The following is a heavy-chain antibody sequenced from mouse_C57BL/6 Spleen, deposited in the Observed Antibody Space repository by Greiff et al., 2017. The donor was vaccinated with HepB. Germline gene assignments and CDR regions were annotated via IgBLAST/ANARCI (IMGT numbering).Heavy chain of an antibody. CDR1: GYTFTSYW. J-gene: IGHJ4*01. V-gene: IGHV1-55*01. CDR2: IYPGSGST. CDR3: ARRAYYGRAMDY. D-gene: IGHD2-10*01. Sequence: QVQLQQPGAELVKPGASVKMSCKASGYTFTSYWITWVKQRPGQGLEWIGDIYPGSGSTNYNEKFKSKATLTADKSSSTAYMQLSRLTSEDSAVYFCARRAYYGRAMDYWGQGTSVTVSS.